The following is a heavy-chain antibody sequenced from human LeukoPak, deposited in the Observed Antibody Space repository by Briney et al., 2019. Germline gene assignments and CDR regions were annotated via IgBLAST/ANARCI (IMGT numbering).Heavy chain of an antibody. V-gene: IGHV4-38-2*02. J-gene: IGHJ6*03. CDR1: GYSISSDYY. CDR3: XXHXXXNSXPYYYYYYMDV. CDR2: INHSGST. Sequence: PSETLXLTCTVSGYSISSDYYWGWIRQPPGKGLEWIGEINHSGSTNYNPSLKSRVTISVDTSKNQFSLKLSSVTPADTAVYYXXXHXXXNSXPYYYYYYMDVWGKGTTVTISS. D-gene: IGHD1-7*01.